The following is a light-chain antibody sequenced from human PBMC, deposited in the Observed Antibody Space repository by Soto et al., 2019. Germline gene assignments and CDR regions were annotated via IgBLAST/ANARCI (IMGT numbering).Light chain of an antibody. J-gene: IGKJ4*01. V-gene: IGKV3-20*01. CDR2: DSS. CDR3: QQYGSSPLT. Sequence: EVVLTQSPGTLSLSPGERATLSCRASQSVSSSYLAWYQQKPGQAPRLLIFDSSSRATDIPDRFSGSGSGTDFTLTISRLEPADSAVYYCQQYGSSPLTFGGGTKVEIK. CDR1: QSVSSSY.